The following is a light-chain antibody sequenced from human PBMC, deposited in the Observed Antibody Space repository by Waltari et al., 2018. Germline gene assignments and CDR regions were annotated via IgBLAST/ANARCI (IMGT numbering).Light chain of an antibody. V-gene: IGLV1-40*01. Sequence: QSVLTQPPPVSGAPGQRVTIPCTGRSANIGAGYAVPWYQQIPETAPKLLMYGNRNRPSGVPDRFSGSKSGTSASLAITGLQAEDEADYYCQSYDSSLRGSRVFGGGTKLTVL. CDR1: SANIGAGYA. CDR3: QSYDSSLRGSRV. CDR2: GNR. J-gene: IGLJ3*02.